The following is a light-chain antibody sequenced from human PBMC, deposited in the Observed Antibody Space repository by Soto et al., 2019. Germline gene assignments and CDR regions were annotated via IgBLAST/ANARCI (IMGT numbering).Light chain of an antibody. CDR1: SSDVGSYNL. CDR2: EGS. Sequence: QSVLTQPASVSRSPGQSITISCTGTSSDVGSYNLVSWYQQHPGKAPKLMIYEGSKRPSGVSNRFSGSKSGNTASLTISGLQAEDEADYYCCSYAGSSTNVFETGTKVTVL. J-gene: IGLJ1*01. V-gene: IGLV2-23*01. CDR3: CSYAGSSTNV.